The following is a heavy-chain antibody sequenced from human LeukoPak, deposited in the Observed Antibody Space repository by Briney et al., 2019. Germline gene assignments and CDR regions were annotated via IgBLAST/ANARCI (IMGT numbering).Heavy chain of an antibody. Sequence: PGGSLRLSCAGSGFSFSYYGFHWFRQTPDKGLDWVAFTRYDGMVNHYKDSVKGRFTISRDNSKNTVYLQMSSLRIEDTAVYFCAKEENSGWYGTDLWGRGTQVIVSS. CDR3: AKEENSGWYGTDL. V-gene: IGHV3-30*02. J-gene: IGHJ5*02. CDR1: GFSFSYYG. CDR2: TRYDGMVN. D-gene: IGHD6-19*01.